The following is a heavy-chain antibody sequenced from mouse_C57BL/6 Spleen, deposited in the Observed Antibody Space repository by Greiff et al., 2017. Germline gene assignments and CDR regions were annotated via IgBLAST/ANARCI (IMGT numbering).Heavy chain of an antibody. J-gene: IGHJ3*01. Sequence: QVQLQQSGAELAKPGASVKLSCKASGYTFTSYWMHWVKQRPGQGLEWIGYINPSSGYTKYNQKFKDKATLTADKSSSTAYMQLGSLTYEDSAVYYCTNYDYDGGFAVWGTGTLVTVSA. CDR3: TNYDYDGGFAV. V-gene: IGHV1-7*01. CDR2: INPSSGYT. CDR1: GYTFTSYW. D-gene: IGHD2-4*01.